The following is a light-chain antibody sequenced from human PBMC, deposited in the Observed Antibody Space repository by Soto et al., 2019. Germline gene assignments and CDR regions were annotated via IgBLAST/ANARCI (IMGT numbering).Light chain of an antibody. J-gene: IGKJ1*01. CDR3: LQALHTPRT. CDR1: QSLLHSNGYNS. V-gene: IGKV2-28*01. Sequence: EIVMTQSPLSLTVTPGEPASIPCRSSQSLLHSNGYNSLDLYLPKPGQSPQLLIYLCSKRASGVPDRFSGSGSGTDFTLKISRVEAADVGVYYCLQALHTPRTFGQGTKVEIK. CDR2: LCS.